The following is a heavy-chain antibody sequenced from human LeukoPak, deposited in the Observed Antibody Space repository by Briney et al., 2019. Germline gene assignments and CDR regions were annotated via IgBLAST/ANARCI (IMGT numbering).Heavy chain of an antibody. CDR3: AGVVFPSRVSDY. CDR1: GFTFSSYW. V-gene: IGHV3-7*01. CDR2: IKQDGSEK. J-gene: IGHJ4*02. Sequence: GGSLRLSXAASGFTFSSYWMSWVRQAPGKGLEWVANIKQDGSEKYYVDSVKGRFTISKDNAKNSLYLQMNSLRAEDTAVYYCAGVVFPSRVSDYWGQGTLVTVSS. D-gene: IGHD2-21*01.